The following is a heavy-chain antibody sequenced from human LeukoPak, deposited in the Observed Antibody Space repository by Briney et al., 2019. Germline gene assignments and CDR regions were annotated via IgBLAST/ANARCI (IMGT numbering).Heavy chain of an antibody. D-gene: IGHD2-2*03. V-gene: IGHV3-21*01. CDR3: ARVGIVVPIDY. J-gene: IGHJ4*02. Sequence: GGSLRLSCAASGFTFSSYIMNWVRQAPGKGLEWVSSISSSSSYIYYADSVKGRFTISRDNAKNSLYLQMNSLRAEDTAVYYCARVGIVVPIDYWGQGTLVTVSS. CDR1: GFTFSSYI. CDR2: ISSSSSYI.